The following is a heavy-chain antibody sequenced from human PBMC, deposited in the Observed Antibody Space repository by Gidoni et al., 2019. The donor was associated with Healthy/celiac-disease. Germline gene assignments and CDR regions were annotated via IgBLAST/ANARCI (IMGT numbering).Heavy chain of an antibody. D-gene: IGHD3-22*01. CDR3: ARDPYYYDSSGYFDY. J-gene: IGHJ4*02. CDR2: IWYDGSNK. CDR1: GFTFSSYG. V-gene: IGHV3-33*01. Sequence: QVQLVESGGGVVQPGRSLRLSCAASGFTFSSYGMHWGRQAPGKGLEWVAVIWYDGSNKYYADSVKGRFTISRDNSKNTLYLQMNSLRAEDTAVYYCARDPYYYDSSGYFDYWGQGTLVTVSS.